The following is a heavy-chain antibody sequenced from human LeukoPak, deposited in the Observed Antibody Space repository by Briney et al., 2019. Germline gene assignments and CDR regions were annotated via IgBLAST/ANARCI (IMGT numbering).Heavy chain of an antibody. V-gene: IGHV3-30*18. CDR1: GFTFSSYG. CDR3: AKERSHLINYFDY. CDR2: ISYDGSNK. D-gene: IGHD3-16*01. J-gene: IGHJ4*02. Sequence: GGSLRLSCAASGFTFSSYGMHWVRQAPGKGLEWVTVISYDGSNKYYADSVKGRFTISRDNSKNTLYLQMNSLRAEDTAVYYCAKERSHLINYFDYWGQGTLVTVSS.